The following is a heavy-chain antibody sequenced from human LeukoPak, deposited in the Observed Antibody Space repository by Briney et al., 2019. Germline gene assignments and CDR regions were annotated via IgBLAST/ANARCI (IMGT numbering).Heavy chain of an antibody. V-gene: IGHV1-2*02. CDR3: ARLGPYSSSWKTTNWFDP. D-gene: IGHD6-13*01. J-gene: IGHJ5*02. CDR1: GYTFTGYY. CDR2: INPNSGGT. Sequence: GASVKVSCKASGYTFTGYYMHWVRQAPGQGLEWMGWINPNSGGTNYAQKFQGRVTMTRDMSTSTVYMELSSLRSEDTAVYYCARLGPYSSSWKTTNWFDPWGQGTLVIVSS.